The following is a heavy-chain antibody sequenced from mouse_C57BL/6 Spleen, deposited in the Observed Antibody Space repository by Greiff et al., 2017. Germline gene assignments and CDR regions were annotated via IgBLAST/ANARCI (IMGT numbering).Heavy chain of an antibody. CDR1: GYTFTSYW. CDR2: IDPSDSET. J-gene: IGHJ1*03. Sequence: QVQLQQPGAELVRPGPSVKLSCKASGYTFTSYWMHWVKQRPIQGLEWIGNIDPSDSETHYNQKFKDKATLTVDKSSSTAYMQLSSLTSEDSAVYYCARSNYSNFHWYFDVWGTGTTVTVSS. V-gene: IGHV1-52*01. CDR3: ARSNYSNFHWYFDV. D-gene: IGHD2-5*01.